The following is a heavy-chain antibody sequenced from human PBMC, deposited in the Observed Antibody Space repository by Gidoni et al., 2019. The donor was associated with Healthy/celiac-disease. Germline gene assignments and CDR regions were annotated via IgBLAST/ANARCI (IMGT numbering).Heavy chain of an antibody. V-gene: IGHV3-30-3*01. CDR1: SYA. Sequence: SYAMHWVRQAPGKGLEWVAVISYDGSNKYYADSVKDRFTIPRDNSKNTLYLQMNSLRAEDTAVYYCARGAFPPTTTVTITHDSYYYDGMDVWGQGTTVTVSS. CDR3: ARGAFPPTTTVTITHDSYYYDGMDV. J-gene: IGHJ6*02. D-gene: IGHD4-4*01. CDR2: ISYDGSNK.